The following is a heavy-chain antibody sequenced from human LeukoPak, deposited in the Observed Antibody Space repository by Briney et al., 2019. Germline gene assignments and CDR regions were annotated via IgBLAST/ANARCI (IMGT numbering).Heavy chain of an antibody. J-gene: IGHJ4*02. V-gene: IGHV3-53*01. CDR3: ARGTDY. Sequence: GGSLRLSCAASGFAFNTYSMNWVRQAPGKGLEWVSVIYSGGSTYYADSVTGRFTISRDNSKNTVYLQMNSLRAEDTAVYYCARGTDYWGQGTLVIVSS. CDR2: IYSGGST. CDR1: GFAFNTYS.